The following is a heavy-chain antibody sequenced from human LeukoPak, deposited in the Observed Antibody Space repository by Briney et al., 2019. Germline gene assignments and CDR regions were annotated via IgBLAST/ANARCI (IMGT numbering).Heavy chain of an antibody. V-gene: IGHV4-34*01. Sequence: SETLSLTCAVYGGSFSGYYWSWIRQPPGKGLEWIGEINHSGSTNYNPSLKSRVTISVDTSKNQFSLKLSSVTAADTAVYYCARGIGSDYWGQGTLVTVSS. CDR3: ARGIGSDY. CDR2: INHSGST. D-gene: IGHD3-22*01. J-gene: IGHJ4*02. CDR1: GGSFSGYY.